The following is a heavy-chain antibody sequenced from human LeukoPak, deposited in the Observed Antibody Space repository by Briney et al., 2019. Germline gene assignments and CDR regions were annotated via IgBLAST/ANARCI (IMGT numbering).Heavy chain of an antibody. CDR3: ARDLVRPGAYYDILTGPDDAFDI. V-gene: IGHV3-66*01. J-gene: IGHJ3*02. CDR2: IYSGGST. CDR1: GFTVSSNY. Sequence: GGSLRLSCAASGFTVSSNYMSWVRQAPGKGLEWVSVIYSGGSTYYADSVKGRFTISRDNSKNTLYLQMNSLRAEDTAVYYCARDLVRPGAYYDILTGPDDAFDIWGQGTMVTVSS. D-gene: IGHD3-9*01.